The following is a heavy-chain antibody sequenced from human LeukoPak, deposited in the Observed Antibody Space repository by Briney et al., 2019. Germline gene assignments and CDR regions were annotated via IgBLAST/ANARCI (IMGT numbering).Heavy chain of an antibody. V-gene: IGHV1-18*01. J-gene: IGHJ4*02. CDR2: ISAYNGNT. Sequence: ASVKVSCKASGYTFTSYGISWVRQAPGRGLEWMGWISAYNGNTNYAQKLQGRVTMATDTSTSTAYMELRSLRSDDTAVYYCARDPPRQYYYDSSGYSDYWGQGTLVTVSS. CDR1: GYTFTSYG. D-gene: IGHD3-22*01. CDR3: ARDPPRQYYYDSSGYSDY.